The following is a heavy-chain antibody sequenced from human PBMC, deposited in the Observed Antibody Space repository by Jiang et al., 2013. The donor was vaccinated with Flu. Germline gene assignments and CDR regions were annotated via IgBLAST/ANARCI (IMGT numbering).Heavy chain of an antibody. CDR3: ARGRRGWLQLISVWFDP. Sequence: LLKPSETLSLTCAVYGGSFSGYYWSWIRQPPGKGLEWIGEINHSGSTNYNPSLKSRVTISVDTSKNQFSLKLSSVTAADTAVYYCARGRRGWLQLISVWFDPLGPGNPGHRLL. J-gene: IGHJ5*02. V-gene: IGHV4-34*01. CDR2: INHSGST. D-gene: IGHD5-24*01. CDR1: GGSFSGYY.